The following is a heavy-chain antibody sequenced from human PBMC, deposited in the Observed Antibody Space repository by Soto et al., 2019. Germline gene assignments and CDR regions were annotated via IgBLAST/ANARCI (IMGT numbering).Heavy chain of an antibody. CDR1: GYTFTSYA. J-gene: IGHJ5*02. V-gene: IGHV1-3*01. CDR3: ARAFIVVVGKQPRSFDP. Sequence: QVQLVQSGAEVKKPGASVKVSCKASGYTFTSYAMHWVRQAPGQRLEWMGWINAGNGNTKYSQKFQGRVTITRDTSASTAYMELSSLRSEDTAVYSCARAFIVVVGKQPRSFDPWGQGTLVTVSS. D-gene: IGHD2-21*01. CDR2: INAGNGNT.